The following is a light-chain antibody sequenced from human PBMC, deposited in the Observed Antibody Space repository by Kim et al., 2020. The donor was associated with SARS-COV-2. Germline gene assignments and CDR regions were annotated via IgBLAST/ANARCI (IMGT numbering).Light chain of an antibody. V-gene: IGLV6-57*03. CDR1: SGIIDDNY. J-gene: IGLJ2*01. CDR2: EDD. CDR3: QSYNRSNVV. Sequence: GEKVTTSCTRSSGIIDDNYVQWYQQRPGGVPTAVIYEDDQRPSGVSDRFSGSIDNSSNSASLTISGLKTEDEADYYCQSYNRSNVVFGGGTQLTVL.